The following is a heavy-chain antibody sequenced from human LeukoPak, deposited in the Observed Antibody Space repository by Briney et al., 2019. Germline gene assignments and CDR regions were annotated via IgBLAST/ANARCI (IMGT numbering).Heavy chain of an antibody. J-gene: IGHJ3*02. CDR2: IIPIFGTA. D-gene: IGHD4-23*01. CDR3: ARGATPDYGGNSDAFDI. CDR1: GGTFSSYA. Sequence: SVKVSCKASGGTFSSYAISWVRQAPGQGLEWMGGIIPIFGTANYAQKFQGRVTITADESTSTAYMELSSLRSEDTAVYYCARGATPDYGGNSDAFDIWGQGTMVTVSS. V-gene: IGHV1-69*13.